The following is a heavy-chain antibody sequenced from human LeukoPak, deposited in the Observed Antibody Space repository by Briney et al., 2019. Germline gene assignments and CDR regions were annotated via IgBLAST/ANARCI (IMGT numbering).Heavy chain of an antibody. CDR3: ARVSIVVAGTFDP. Sequence: SVKVSCKASGGTFSSYAISWVRQAPGQGLEWMGGIIPISGTANYAQKFQGRVTITADESTSTAYMELSSLRSEDTAVYYCARVSIVVAGTFDPWGQGTLVTVSS. J-gene: IGHJ5*02. D-gene: IGHD6-19*01. V-gene: IGHV1-69*13. CDR2: IIPISGTA. CDR1: GGTFSSYA.